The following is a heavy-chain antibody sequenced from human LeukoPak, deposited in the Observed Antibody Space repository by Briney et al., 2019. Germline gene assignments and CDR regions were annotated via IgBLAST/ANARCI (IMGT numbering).Heavy chain of an antibody. CDR2: INPNGGGT. J-gene: IGHJ4*02. CDR1: GFTFTSYY. CDR3: ARDGAGLGFDY. Sequence: ASVKVSCKASGFTFTSYYIHWVRQAPGQGLEWMGIINPNGGGTIYAQKFQGRVTMTRDMSTSTVYMELSSLRSEDTAVYYCARDGAGLGFDYWGQGTLVTVSS. V-gene: IGHV1-46*01. D-gene: IGHD6-19*01.